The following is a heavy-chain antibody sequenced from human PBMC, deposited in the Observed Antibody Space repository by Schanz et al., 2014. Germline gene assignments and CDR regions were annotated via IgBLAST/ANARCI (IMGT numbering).Heavy chain of an antibody. CDR2: ISHDGYST. CDR1: GITFSSHS. J-gene: IGHJ3*02. D-gene: IGHD4-17*01. CDR3: ARKMKLGVYGGKGHDSLDI. Sequence: PGGSLRLSCAASGITFSSHSFNWVRQAPGKGLEYVSAISHDGYSTYYADSVKGRFTISRDNAKNTLYLQMNTLRAEDTAVYYCARKMKLGVYGGKGHDSLDIWGQGTMVTVSS. V-gene: IGHV3-64*04.